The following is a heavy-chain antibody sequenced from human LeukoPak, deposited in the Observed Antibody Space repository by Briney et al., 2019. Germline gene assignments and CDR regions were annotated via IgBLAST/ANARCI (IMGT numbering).Heavy chain of an antibody. V-gene: IGHV3-7*03. CDR1: GFTFSDYW. D-gene: IGHD3-16*01. Sequence: PGGSLRLSCAASGFTFSDYWMSWVRQTPGKGLELVANINIDGSQRYHADSVEGRFTISRDNVKNTLYLQMSSLRVEDTAVYYCARDPGWGALDYWGQGALVIVSS. CDR2: INIDGSQR. J-gene: IGHJ4*02. CDR3: ARDPGWGALDY.